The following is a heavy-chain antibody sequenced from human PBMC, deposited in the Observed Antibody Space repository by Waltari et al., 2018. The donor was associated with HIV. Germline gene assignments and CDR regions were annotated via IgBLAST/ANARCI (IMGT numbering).Heavy chain of an antibody. CDR1: GFSFSTYT. CDR3: VRGGWGTIVDY. D-gene: IGHD3-16*01. V-gene: IGHV3-23*01. Sequence: EVQLLESGGGLVQPGGSLRLSCTVSGFSFSTYTMKWVRQAPGEGLEWVSTNSGSEQKTFYADSVRVRFTLFRDNSKNTLNLQMNSLAVEDTAIYYCVRGGWGTIVDYWGQGSLVTVSS. J-gene: IGHJ4*02. CDR2: NSGSEQKT.